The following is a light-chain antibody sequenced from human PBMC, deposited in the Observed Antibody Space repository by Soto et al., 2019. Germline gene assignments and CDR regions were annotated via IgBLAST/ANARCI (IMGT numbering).Light chain of an antibody. CDR1: SSNIGAGYG. CDR3: QSYDNSLNGGV. CDR2: GNN. V-gene: IGLV1-40*01. Sequence: QSVLTQPPSVSGAPGQRVTISCTGSSSNIGAGYGVHWYQQAPGAVPKLIIYGNNNRPSGVPDRISGSKSGTSVTLAITGLQADDEDDYYCQSYDNSLNGGVFGGGTKLTVL. J-gene: IGLJ3*02.